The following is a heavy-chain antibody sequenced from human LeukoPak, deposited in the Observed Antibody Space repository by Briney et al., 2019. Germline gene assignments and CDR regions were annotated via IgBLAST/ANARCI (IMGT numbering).Heavy chain of an antibody. CDR2: ISSDGTYT. J-gene: IGHJ3*02. Sequence: GGSLRLSCAASGFTFSSHLMHWVRQAPGKGLVWVSRISSDGTYTNYADSVRGRFTISRDNAKNTLYLQMNSLRAEDTAVYYCAKLGGNYGSGSYQAFDIWGQGTMVAVSS. CDR1: GFTFSSHL. CDR3: AKLGGNYGSGSYQAFDI. D-gene: IGHD3-10*01. V-gene: IGHV3-74*01.